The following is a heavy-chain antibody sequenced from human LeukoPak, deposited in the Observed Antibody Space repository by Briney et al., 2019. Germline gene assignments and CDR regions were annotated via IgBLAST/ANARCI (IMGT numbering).Heavy chain of an antibody. D-gene: IGHD3-22*01. V-gene: IGHV4-59*01. J-gene: IGHJ4*02. CDR2: IYYSGST. CDR3: ARGARGYYYDSSGYYFDY. Sequence: SETLSLTCTVSGGSISSYYWSWIRQPPGKGLEWIGYIYYSGSTNYNPSLKSRVTISVDTSKNQFSLKLSSVTAADTAVYYCARGARGYYYDSSGYYFDYWGQGTLVPVSS. CDR1: GGSISSYY.